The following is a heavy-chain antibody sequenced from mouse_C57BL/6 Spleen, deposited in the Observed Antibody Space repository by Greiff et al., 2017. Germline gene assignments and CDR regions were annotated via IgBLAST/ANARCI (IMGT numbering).Heavy chain of an antibody. Sequence: QVQLKQPGAELVRPGSSVKLSCKASGYTFTSYWMHWVKQRPIQGLEWIGNIDPSDSETHYNQKFKDKATLTVDKSSSTAYMQLSSLTSEDSAVDYCARWGTGSDYWGQGTTLTVSS. CDR3: ARWGTGSDY. J-gene: IGHJ2*01. CDR2: IDPSDSET. D-gene: IGHD4-1*01. V-gene: IGHV1-52*01. CDR1: GYTFTSYW.